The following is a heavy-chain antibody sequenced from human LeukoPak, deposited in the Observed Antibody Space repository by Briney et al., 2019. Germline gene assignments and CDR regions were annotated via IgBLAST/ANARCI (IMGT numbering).Heavy chain of an antibody. V-gene: IGHV4-31*03. J-gene: IGHJ4*02. Sequence: PSETLSLTCTVSGGSIRSGGYYWSWIRQHPGKGLEWIGYIYYSGSTYYNPSLKSRVTISVDTSKNQFSLKLSSVTAADTAVYYCARGGYSGYESDYWGQGTLVTVSS. CDR2: IYYSGST. CDR3: ARGGYSGYESDY. D-gene: IGHD5-12*01. CDR1: GGSIRSGGYY.